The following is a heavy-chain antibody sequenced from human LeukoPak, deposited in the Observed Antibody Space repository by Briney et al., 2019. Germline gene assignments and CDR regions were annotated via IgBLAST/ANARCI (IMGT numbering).Heavy chain of an antibody. CDR3: AKDYRGSDPMFDY. J-gene: IGHJ4*02. D-gene: IGHD3-10*01. CDR1: GFTFSSYA. CDR2: INGSGAET. Sequence: PGGSLRLSCVASGFTFSSYAMSWVGQAPGRGLEGVSSINGSGAETWYTDSVKGRFTISRDNSKNTLYLQMNSLRAEDTAVYHCAKDYRGSDPMFDYWGQGTLVTVSS. V-gene: IGHV3-23*01.